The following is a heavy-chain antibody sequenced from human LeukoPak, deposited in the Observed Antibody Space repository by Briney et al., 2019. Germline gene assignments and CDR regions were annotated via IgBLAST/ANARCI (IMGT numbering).Heavy chain of an antibody. J-gene: IGHJ4*02. CDR2: IYSSGIT. D-gene: IGHD3-10*01. CDR1: GVSNNTSS. CDR3: TREVVSNVLRGVFDS. Sequence: SETLSLTCSFSGVSNNTSSWTWIRLPAGKGLEWVGRIYSSGITNYNPSLESRLTMSMDTSKNQFSLKLSSLTAADTAMYYCTREVVSNVLRGVFDSWGQGTLVTVSS. V-gene: IGHV4-4*07.